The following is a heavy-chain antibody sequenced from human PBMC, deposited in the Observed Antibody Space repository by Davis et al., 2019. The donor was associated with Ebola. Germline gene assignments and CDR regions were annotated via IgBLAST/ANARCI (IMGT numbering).Heavy chain of an antibody. V-gene: IGHV4-34*01. CDR1: GGSFSGSY. CDR2: INHSGST. CDR3: ARGRKDVSYYYVSGRYYFDS. D-gene: IGHD3-10*01. J-gene: IGHJ4*02. Sequence: SETLSLTCAVYGGSFSGSYWSWIRQPPGKGLEWIGEINHSGSTNYSPSLKSRVTISVDTSKNQFSLKLSSVTAADTAMYYCARGRKDVSYYYVSGRYYFDSWGQGTLFTVSS.